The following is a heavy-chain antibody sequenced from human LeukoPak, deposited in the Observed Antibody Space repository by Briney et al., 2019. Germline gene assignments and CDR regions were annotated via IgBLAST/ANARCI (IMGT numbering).Heavy chain of an antibody. CDR1: GFTFSDYA. J-gene: IGHJ6*02. V-gene: IGHV3-30*03. CDR3: ARNKAITAFFGMDV. Sequence: PGGSLRLSCAASGFTFSDYAMHWVRQAPGKGLEWVAVIAYGGTYTHHADSLKGRFTISRDNSRATLYLQINSLRPEDTALYYCARNKAITAFFGMDVWGQGTTIIVSS. D-gene: IGHD2/OR15-2a*01. CDR2: IAYGGTYT.